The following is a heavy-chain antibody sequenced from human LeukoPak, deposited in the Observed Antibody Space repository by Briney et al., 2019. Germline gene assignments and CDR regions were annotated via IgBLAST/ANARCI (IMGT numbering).Heavy chain of an antibody. CDR2: IYSGGST. Sequence: GGSLRLSCAASGFTVSSNYMSWVRQAPGKGLEWVSVIYSGGSTYYADSVKGRFTISRDNSKNTLYLQMNSLRAEDTAVYYCARGYLYYYDSSGTKGNVDYWGQGTLVTVSS. CDR1: GFTVSSNY. J-gene: IGHJ4*02. D-gene: IGHD3-22*01. CDR3: ARGYLYYYDSSGTKGNVDY. V-gene: IGHV3-66*01.